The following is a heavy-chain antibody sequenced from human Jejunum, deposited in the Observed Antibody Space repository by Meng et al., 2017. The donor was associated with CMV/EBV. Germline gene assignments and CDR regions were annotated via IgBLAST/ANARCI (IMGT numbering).Heavy chain of an antibody. CDR3: ARYGLVLGKFDY. V-gene: IGHV7-4-1*02. CDR2: INPNTGNP. D-gene: IGHD2-8*01. Sequence: ASGYPFPAYAIHWLRQAPGQGPEWMGWINPNTGNPTYARGFTGRFVFSLDTSVSTAYVEISGLKAEDTAVYYCARYGLVLGKFDYWGQGTLVTVSS. J-gene: IGHJ4*02. CDR1: GYPFPAYA.